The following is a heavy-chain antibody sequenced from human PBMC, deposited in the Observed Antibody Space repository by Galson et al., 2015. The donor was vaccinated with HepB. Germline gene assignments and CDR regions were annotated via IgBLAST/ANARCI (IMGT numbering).Heavy chain of an antibody. CDR3: AKDLASTIFGVVIFEDGMDV. V-gene: IGHV3-30*18. CDR2: ISYDGSDK. J-gene: IGHJ6*02. CDR1: GFTFRSYG. Sequence: SLRLSCAASGFTFRSYGMHWVRQAPGKGLEWVAVISYDGSDKYYADSVKGRFTISRGNSKNTLYLQMNSLRAEDTAVYYCAKDLASTIFGVVIFEDGMDVWGQGTTVTVSS. D-gene: IGHD3-3*01.